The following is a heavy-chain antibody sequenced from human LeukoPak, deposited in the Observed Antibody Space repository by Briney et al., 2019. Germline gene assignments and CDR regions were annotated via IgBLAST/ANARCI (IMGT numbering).Heavy chain of an antibody. CDR2: INTEGTVT. J-gene: IGHJ4*02. CDR3: ATKQWLAPPPDS. V-gene: IGHV3-74*01. Sequence: AGSLRLSCAASGFTFSKYWMLWVRQAPGKGLESVSRINTEGTVTTYADSVKGRFTVSRDNADNTMFLQMNSVRDEDTAVYYCATKQWLAPPPDSWGQGTPVTVSS. CDR1: GFTFSKYW. D-gene: IGHD6-19*01.